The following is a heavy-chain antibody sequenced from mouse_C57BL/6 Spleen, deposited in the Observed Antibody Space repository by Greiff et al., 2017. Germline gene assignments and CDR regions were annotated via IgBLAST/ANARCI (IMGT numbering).Heavy chain of an antibody. CDR1: GYTFTDYY. V-gene: IGHV1-26*01. J-gene: IGHJ2*01. Sequence: VQLQQSGPELVKPGASVKISCKASGYTFTDYYMNWVKQSHGKSLEWIGDINPNNGGTSYNQKFKGKATLTVDKSSSTAYMELRSLTSEDSAVYYCAREDYDPYFDCWGKGTTLTVSS. CDR2: INPNNGGT. CDR3: AREDYDPYFDC. D-gene: IGHD2-4*01.